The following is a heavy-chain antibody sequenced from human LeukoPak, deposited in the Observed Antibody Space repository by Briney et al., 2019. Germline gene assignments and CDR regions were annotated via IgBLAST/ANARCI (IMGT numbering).Heavy chain of an antibody. CDR1: GGPFSSYA. V-gene: IGHV1-69*01. D-gene: IGHD6-19*01. J-gene: IGHJ4*02. Sequence: GTSVKVSCQASGGPFSSYAISWVRQAPGQGLEWMGGIIPIFGTANYAQKFQGRVTITADESTSTAYMELSSLRSEDTAVYYCAREEVAGHSHWGQGTLVTVSS. CDR3: AREEVAGHSH. CDR2: IIPIFGTA.